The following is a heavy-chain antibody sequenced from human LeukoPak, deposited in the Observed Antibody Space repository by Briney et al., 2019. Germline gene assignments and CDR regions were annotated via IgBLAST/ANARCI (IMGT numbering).Heavy chain of an antibody. J-gene: IGHJ4*02. V-gene: IGHV3-30-3*01. D-gene: IGHD2-15*01. Sequence: PGRSLRLSCAASGFTFSSYAMHWVRRAPGKGLEWVAVISYDGSNKYYADSVKGRFTISRDNSKNTLYLQMNSLRAEDTAVYYCARDPYCSGGRRYGGFDYWGQGTLVTASS. CDR2: ISYDGSNK. CDR3: ARDPYCSGGRRYGGFDY. CDR1: GFTFSSYA.